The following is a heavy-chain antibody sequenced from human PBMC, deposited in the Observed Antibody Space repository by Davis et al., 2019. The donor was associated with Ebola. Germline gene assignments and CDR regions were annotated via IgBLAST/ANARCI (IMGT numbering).Heavy chain of an antibody. J-gene: IGHJ6*04. D-gene: IGHD5-12*01. CDR3: ARDSSGYDYDYYGMDV. CDR2: IYYSGST. CDR1: GGSISSYY. V-gene: IGHV4-59*12. Sequence: PSETLSLTCTVSGGSISSYYWSWIRQPPGKGLEWIGYIYYSGSTNYNPSLKSRVTISVDTSKNQFSLKLSSVTAADTAVYYCARDSSGYDYDYYGMDVWGKGTTVTVSS.